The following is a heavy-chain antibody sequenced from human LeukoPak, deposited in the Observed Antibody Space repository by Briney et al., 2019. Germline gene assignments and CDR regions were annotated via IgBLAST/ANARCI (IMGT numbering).Heavy chain of an antibody. CDR3: AKDASERITIFGVVIMYMNPYGMDV. Sequence: PGGSLRLSCAASGFTFSSYAMSWVRQAPGKGLEWVSAISGSGGSTYYADSVKGRFTISRDNSKNTLYLQMNSLRAEDTAVYYCAKDASERITIFGVVIMYMNPYGMDVWGQGTTVTVSS. J-gene: IGHJ6*02. D-gene: IGHD3-3*01. CDR2: ISGSGGST. V-gene: IGHV3-23*01. CDR1: GFTFSSYA.